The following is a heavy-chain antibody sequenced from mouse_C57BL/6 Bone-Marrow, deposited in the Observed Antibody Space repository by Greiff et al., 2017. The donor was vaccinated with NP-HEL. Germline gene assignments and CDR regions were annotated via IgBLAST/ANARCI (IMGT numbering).Heavy chain of an antibody. D-gene: IGHD2-5*01. Sequence: VQLQQSGPELVKPGASVKMSCKASGYTFTDYNMHWVKQSHGKSLEWIGYINPNNGGTSYNQKFKGKATLTVNKSSSTAYMELRSLTSEDSAVYYCAFYYSNLYYFDYWGQGTTLTVSS. J-gene: IGHJ2*01. CDR3: AFYYSNLYYFDY. V-gene: IGHV1-22*01. CDR2: INPNNGGT. CDR1: GYTFTDYN.